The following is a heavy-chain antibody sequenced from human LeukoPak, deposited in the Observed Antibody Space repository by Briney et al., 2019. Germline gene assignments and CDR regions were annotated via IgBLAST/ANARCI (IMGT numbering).Heavy chain of an antibody. CDR1: GFTFSTYG. V-gene: IGHV3-30*03. D-gene: IGHD1-26*01. Sequence: PGRSLRLSCTASGFTFSTYGMHWVRQAPGKGLDWVAVISHDGTSEYYADSVKGRFTISRDNSKNTLYLQMNSLRAVDTAVYYCASGDGSYYGFDYWGQGTLVTVSS. J-gene: IGHJ4*02. CDR2: ISHDGTSE. CDR3: ASGDGSYYGFDY.